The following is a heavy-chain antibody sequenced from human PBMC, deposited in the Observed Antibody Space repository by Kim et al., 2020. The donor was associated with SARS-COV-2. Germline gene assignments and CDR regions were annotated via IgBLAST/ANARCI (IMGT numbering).Heavy chain of an antibody. CDR2: IYHSRST. J-gene: IGHJ4*02. D-gene: IGHD6-13*01. V-gene: IGHV4-4*02. CDR3: ARIGAAAGPGEDGY. CDR1: GGSISSSNW. Sequence: SETLSLTCAVSGGSISSSNWWSWVRHPPGRGLEGIGGIYHSRSTNYNPSLKSRVTMSVDKSTNQFSLKRSSVTAAATAVYYCARIGAAAGPGEDGYWGQGTLV.